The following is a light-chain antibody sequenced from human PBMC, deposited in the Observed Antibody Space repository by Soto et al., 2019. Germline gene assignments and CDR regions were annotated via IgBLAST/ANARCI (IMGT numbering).Light chain of an antibody. CDR2: DAF. CDR3: QQYNSYSGT. CDR1: QSISSW. V-gene: IGKV1-5*01. J-gene: IGKJ1*01. Sequence: DIQMTQSPSTLSASVGDRVTITCRASQSISSWLAWYQQKPGKAPKLLIYDAFSLESGVPSRFSGSGSGTEFTLTISSLQPDDFATYYCQQYNSYSGTFGQGIKVEIK.